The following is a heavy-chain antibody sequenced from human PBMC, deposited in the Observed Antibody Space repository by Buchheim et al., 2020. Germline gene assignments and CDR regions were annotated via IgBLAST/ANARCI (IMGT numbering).Heavy chain of an antibody. D-gene: IGHD3-22*01. V-gene: IGHV3-48*04. CDR3: ARGEGITYYYDSSGLDY. CDR1: GFTFSSYS. CDR2: ISRSSSTI. J-gene: IGHJ4*02. Sequence: EVQLVESGGGLVQPGGSLRLSCAASGFTFSSYSMNWVRQAPGKGLEWVSYISRSSSTIYYADSVKGRFTISRDNAKNSLYLQMNSLRAEDTAVYYCARGEGITYYYDSSGLDYWGQGTL.